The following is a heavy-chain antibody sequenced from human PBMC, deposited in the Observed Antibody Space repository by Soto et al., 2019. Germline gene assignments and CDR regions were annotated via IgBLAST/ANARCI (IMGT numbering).Heavy chain of an antibody. CDR2: IYYSGST. CDR1: GGSISSYY. Sequence: QVQLQESGPGLVKPSETLSLTCTVSGGSISSYYWSWIRQPPGKGLEWIGYIYYSGSTNYNPSLKSRVTISVDTSKNQFSLKLSSVTAADTAVYYCVRQWQLVWFDPWGQGTLVTVSS. CDR3: VRQWQLVWFDP. D-gene: IGHD6-6*01. J-gene: IGHJ5*02. V-gene: IGHV4-59*08.